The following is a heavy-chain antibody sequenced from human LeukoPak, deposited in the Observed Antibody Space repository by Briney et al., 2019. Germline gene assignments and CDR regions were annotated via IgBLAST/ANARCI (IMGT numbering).Heavy chain of an antibody. CDR1: GYTFTDYY. D-gene: IGHD3-22*01. V-gene: IGHV1-2*02. CDR2: INPNSGDT. CDR3: ARAIVVVDY. J-gene: IGHJ4*02. Sequence: ASAKVSCKASGYTFTDYYMHWVRQAPGHGLEWMGWINPNSGDTNYAQKFQGRVTMTRDTSISTAYMELSSLRSDDTAVYYCARAIVVVDYWGQGTLVTVSS.